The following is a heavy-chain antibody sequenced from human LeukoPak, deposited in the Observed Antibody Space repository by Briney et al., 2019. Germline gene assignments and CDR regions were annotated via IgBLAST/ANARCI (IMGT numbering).Heavy chain of an antibody. Sequence: PGGSLRLSCAASGFTFSCYAMLWVRQAPGKGLEWVAFIQYDGRNKCCADSVKGRFTVSRDNSKNTLYLQMNSLRVEDTAIYYCATDKNESGDYSSMDVWGKGTTVTVSS. CDR3: ATDKNESGDYSSMDV. D-gene: IGHD2/OR15-2a*01. V-gene: IGHV3-30*02. CDR2: IQYDGRNK. J-gene: IGHJ6*03. CDR1: GFTFSCYA.